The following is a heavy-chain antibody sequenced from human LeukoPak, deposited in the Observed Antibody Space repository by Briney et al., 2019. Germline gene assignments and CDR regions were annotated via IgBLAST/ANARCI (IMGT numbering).Heavy chain of an antibody. CDR2: IYHSGST. J-gene: IGHJ6*04. Sequence: PSEPLSLTCAVSGYSISSGYYWGWIRQPPGKGLEGIGSIYHSGSTYYNPSLKSRVTISVDTSKNQFSLKLSSVTAADTAVYYCAREARSIAAASNGMDVWGKGTTVTVSS. CDR1: GYSISSGYY. CDR3: AREARSIAAASNGMDV. D-gene: IGHD6-13*01. V-gene: IGHV4-38-2*02.